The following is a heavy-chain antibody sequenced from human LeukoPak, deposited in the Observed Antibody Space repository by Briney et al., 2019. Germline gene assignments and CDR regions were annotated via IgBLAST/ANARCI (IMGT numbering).Heavy chain of an antibody. J-gene: IGHJ5*02. CDR2: IYYSGST. CDR1: GGSISSYY. Sequence: SETLSLTCTVSGGSISSYYWSWIRQPPGKGLEWIGYIYYSGSTNYNPSLKSRVTISVDTSKNQFSLKLSSVTAADTAVYYCARGTELGNWFDPWGQGTLVTVSS. CDR3: ARGTELGNWFDP. D-gene: IGHD7-27*01. V-gene: IGHV4-59*01.